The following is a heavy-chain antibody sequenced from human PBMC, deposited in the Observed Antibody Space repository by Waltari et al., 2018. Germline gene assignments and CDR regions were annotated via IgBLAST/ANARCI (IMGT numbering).Heavy chain of an antibody. J-gene: IGHJ3*02. V-gene: IGHV1-69-2*01. CDR1: GGPFTDHS. CDR3: ARDFDLGSGFAFDI. D-gene: IGHD3-3*01. CDR2: VDPEYGET. Sequence: VQLVQSGSEVKEPGSSVKVPCKGSGGPFTDHSMHWVQQAPGKGLEWMGRVDPEYGETRYAQKFQGRVTITADKSTSTAYMELRSLGSEDAAVYYCARDFDLGSGFAFDIWGQGTMVTVSS.